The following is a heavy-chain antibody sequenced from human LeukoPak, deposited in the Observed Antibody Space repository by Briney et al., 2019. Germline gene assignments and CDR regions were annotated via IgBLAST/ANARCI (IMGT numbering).Heavy chain of an antibody. Sequence: SETLSLTCAVYGGSFSGYYWSWIRQPPGKGLEWIGEINHSGSTNYNPSLKSRVTISVDTSKNQFSLKLSSVSAADTAVYYCARDIAVAFFDYWGQGTLVTVSS. CDR2: INHSGST. CDR1: GGSFSGYY. CDR3: ARDIAVAFFDY. D-gene: IGHD6-19*01. J-gene: IGHJ4*02. V-gene: IGHV4-34*01.